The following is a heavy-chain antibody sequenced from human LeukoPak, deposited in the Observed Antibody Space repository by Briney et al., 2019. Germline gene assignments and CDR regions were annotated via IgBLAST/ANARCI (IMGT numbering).Heavy chain of an antibody. Sequence: SETLSLTCTVSGGSISSHYWSWIRQPPGKGLEWIGYIYYSGSTNYNPSLKSRVTISVDTSKSQFSLKLSSVTAADTAVYYCARVVNYDFWNSYYYYMDVWGKGTTVTVSS. D-gene: IGHD3-3*01. CDR3: ARVVNYDFWNSYYYYMDV. CDR1: GGSISSHY. J-gene: IGHJ6*03. CDR2: IYYSGST. V-gene: IGHV4-59*11.